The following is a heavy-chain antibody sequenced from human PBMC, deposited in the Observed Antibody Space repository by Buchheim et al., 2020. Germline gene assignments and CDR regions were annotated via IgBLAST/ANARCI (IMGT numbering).Heavy chain of an antibody. J-gene: IGHJ5*02. Sequence: QVQLQESGPGLVKPSETLSLTCSVSGGSVSSDSYYWSWIRQPPGKGLEWIGYIYYSGGTNYNPSLKSRVTISVDTSKNQFSLRLSAVTAADTAVYYCAGWFGESLPRGFDPWGQGTL. V-gene: IGHV4-61*01. CDR3: AGWFGESLPRGFDP. CDR1: GGSVSSDSYY. CDR2: IYYSGGT. D-gene: IGHD3-10*01.